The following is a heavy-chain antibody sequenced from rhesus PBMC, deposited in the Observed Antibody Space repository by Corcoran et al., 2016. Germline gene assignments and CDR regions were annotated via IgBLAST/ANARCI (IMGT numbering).Heavy chain of an antibody. J-gene: IGHJ4*01. V-gene: IGHV4S10*01. CDR1: GGSSSDSYR. CDR3: ARDRDY. CDR2: IYGSSTST. Sequence: QVQLQESGPGVVKPSETLSLTCAVSGGSSSDSYRWGWIRQPPGKGLESIGDIYGSSTSTNYNPSLKSRVTISKDTSKNQFSLKLSSVTAADTAVYYCARDRDYWGQGVLVTVSS.